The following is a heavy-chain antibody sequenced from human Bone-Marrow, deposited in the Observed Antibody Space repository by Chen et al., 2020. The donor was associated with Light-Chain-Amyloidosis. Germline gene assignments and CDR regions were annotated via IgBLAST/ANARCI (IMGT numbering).Heavy chain of an antibody. D-gene: IGHD6-13*01. J-gene: IGHJ4*02. V-gene: IGHV3-49*04. CDR2: IRGKAYGGTT. CDR3: TRDTAFRSSWYSNYYFEY. Sequence: EVQLVESGGGLVQPGRSLRLSCTASGFTFNDFGLGWVRQAPGKGLEWISFIRGKAYGGTTEYAASVRGRFTISRDDSRGIAYLQMDSLRIDDTAVYYCTRDTAFRSSWYSNYYFEYWGQGSLVTVSS. CDR1: GFTFNDFG.